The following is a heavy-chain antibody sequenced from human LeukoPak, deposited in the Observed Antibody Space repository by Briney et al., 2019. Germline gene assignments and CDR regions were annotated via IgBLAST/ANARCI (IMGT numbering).Heavy chain of an antibody. CDR3: ARFALPMAAFDC. CDR2: ISADATAT. CDR1: GFTFRSYG. Sequence: GGSLRLSCAASGFTFRSYGMSWFRQAPGKGLERVSAISADATATYYADSVKGRFTISRDNSKSTVYLQMISLRAEDTAIYYCARFALPMAAFDCWGQGTLVSVSS. J-gene: IGHJ5*01. D-gene: IGHD2-8*01. V-gene: IGHV3-23*01.